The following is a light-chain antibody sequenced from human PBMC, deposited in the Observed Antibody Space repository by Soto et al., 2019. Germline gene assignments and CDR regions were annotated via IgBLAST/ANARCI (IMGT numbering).Light chain of an antibody. CDR2: EVS. Sequence: DIVMTRSQLSLSVTPGQPASMSCKSSQHLLHSGKTYLYWYLQRPGQPPQLLIYEVSNRFSGVPDRFSGSGSGTDFTLKISRVEAEDVGVYYCMQSIELPVKFGQGTKVDIK. V-gene: IGKV2D-29*01. CDR3: MQSIELPVK. CDR1: QHLLHSGKTY. J-gene: IGKJ1*01.